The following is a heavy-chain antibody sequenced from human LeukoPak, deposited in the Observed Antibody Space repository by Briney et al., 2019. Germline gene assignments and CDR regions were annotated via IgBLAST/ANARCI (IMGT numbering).Heavy chain of an antibody. J-gene: IGHJ4*02. CDR2: VHTTGST. D-gene: IGHD4-23*01. CDR1: GDSISSSY. Sequence: SETLSLTCTVSGDSISSSYWSWVRQPAGKRPEWIGRVHTTGSTNYNPSFKSRVTMSIDTPKKQFSLKLTSVTAADTAVYFCARDPNSALWGQGTLVTVSS. CDR3: ARDPNSAL. V-gene: IGHV4-4*07.